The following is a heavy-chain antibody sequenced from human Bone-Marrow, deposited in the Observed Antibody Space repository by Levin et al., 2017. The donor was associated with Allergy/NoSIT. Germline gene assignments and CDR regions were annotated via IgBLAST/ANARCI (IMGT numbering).Heavy chain of an antibody. Sequence: SGGSLRLSCAASGFTFSTYAMHWVRQAPGKGLEWVAAIWFDGREKYYGDSVKGRFTISRDNSKNTLFLEMNSLRVEDTAVYYCARRVGASYYLDHWGQGTLVTVSS. V-gene: IGHV3-33*01. CDR1: GFTFSTYA. CDR2: IWFDGREK. J-gene: IGHJ4*02. D-gene: IGHD1-26*01. CDR3: ARRVGASYYLDH.